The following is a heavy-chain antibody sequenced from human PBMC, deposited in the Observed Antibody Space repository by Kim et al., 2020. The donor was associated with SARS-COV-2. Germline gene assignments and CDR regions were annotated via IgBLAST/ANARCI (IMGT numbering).Heavy chain of an antibody. Sequence: AASVKGRLPISRDNSKNTLYLQMNSLRAEDTAVYYCAKGFSGSGRGPFDYWGQGTLVTVSS. V-gene: IGHV3-23*01. D-gene: IGHD1-26*01. J-gene: IGHJ4*02. CDR3: AKGFSGSGRGPFDY.